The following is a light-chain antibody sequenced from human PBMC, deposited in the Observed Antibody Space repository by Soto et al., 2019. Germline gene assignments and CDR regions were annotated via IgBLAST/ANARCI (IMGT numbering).Light chain of an antibody. J-gene: IGKJ1*01. CDR2: DVS. Sequence: IQMTQSPSTLSASVGDRVTITCRASQSISSWLAWYQQKLGKAPKLLIYDVSSLESGVPSRFSGSGSGTEFTLTISSLRPDDFATYYCQQYNSYSTFGQGTKV. CDR3: QQYNSYST. CDR1: QSISSW. V-gene: IGKV1-5*01.